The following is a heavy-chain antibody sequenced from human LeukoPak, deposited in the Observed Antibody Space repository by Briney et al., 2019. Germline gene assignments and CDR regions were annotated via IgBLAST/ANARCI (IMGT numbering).Heavy chain of an antibody. D-gene: IGHD5-24*01. CDR1: GFTFSSYE. CDR2: ISSSGSTI. Sequence: GGSLRLSCAASGFTFSSYEMNWVRQAPEKGLKWLSYISSSGSTIYYADSVKGRFTSSRDNTKNSLYLQMNSLRAEDTAVYYCATVRDEFDYWGQGILVTVSS. CDR3: ATVRDEFDY. J-gene: IGHJ4*02. V-gene: IGHV3-48*03.